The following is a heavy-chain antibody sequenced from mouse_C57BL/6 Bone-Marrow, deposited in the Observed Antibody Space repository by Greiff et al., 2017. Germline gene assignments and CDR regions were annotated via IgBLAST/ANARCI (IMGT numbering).Heavy chain of an antibody. J-gene: IGHJ3*01. V-gene: IGHV1-20*01. CDR2: INPYNGGT. Sequence: VQLQQSGPELVKPGDSVKISCKASGYSFTGYFMNWVMQSHGKSLEWIGRINPYNGGTFYNQKFKGKATLTVDKSSSTAHMELRSLTSEDSAVYYCARGDGYYSWFAYWGQGTLVTVSA. CDR1: GYSFTGYF. CDR3: ARGDGYYSWFAY. D-gene: IGHD2-3*01.